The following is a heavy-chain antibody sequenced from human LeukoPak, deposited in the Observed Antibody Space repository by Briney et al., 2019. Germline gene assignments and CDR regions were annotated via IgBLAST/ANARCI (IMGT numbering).Heavy chain of an antibody. CDR1: GYTLTSYY. J-gene: IGHJ4*02. CDR3: ARDLRITIFGVVIILGY. V-gene: IGHV1-46*01. D-gene: IGHD3-3*01. Sequence: ASVKVSCKASGYTLTSYYMHWVRQAPGQGLEWMGIINPSGGSTSYAQKFQGRVTMTRDTSTSTVYMELSSLRSEDTAVYYCARDLRITIFGVVIILGYWGQGTLVTVSS. CDR2: INPSGGST.